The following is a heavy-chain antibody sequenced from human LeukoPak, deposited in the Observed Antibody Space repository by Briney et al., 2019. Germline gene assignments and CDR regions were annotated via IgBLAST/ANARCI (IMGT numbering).Heavy chain of an antibody. CDR1: GYTFTGYY. J-gene: IGHJ3*02. CDR3: ARAGDGYYYDSSGTLAAFDI. CDR2: INPNSGGT. V-gene: IGHV1-2*02. Sequence: ASVKVSCKASGYTFTGYYMHWVRQAPGQGLEWMGWINPNSGGTNYAQKFQGRVTMTRDTSISTAYMELSRLRSDDTAVYYCARAGDGYYYDSSGTLAAFDIWGQGTMVTVSS. D-gene: IGHD3-22*01.